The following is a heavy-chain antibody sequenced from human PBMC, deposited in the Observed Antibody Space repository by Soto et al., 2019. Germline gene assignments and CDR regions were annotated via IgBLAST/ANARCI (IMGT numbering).Heavy chain of an antibody. CDR1: GGSISSGGYY. D-gene: IGHD3-10*01. Sequence: QVQLQESGPGLVKPSQTLSLACTVSGGSISSGGYYWSWIRQHPGKGLEWIGYIYYLGSTYYNPSLESRVTISVDTSKKQFSLKLSSVTAAETAVYYCARFYMVRGVMSAFDIWGQGTMVTVSS. CDR3: ARFYMVRGVMSAFDI. CDR2: IYYLGST. V-gene: IGHV4-31*03. J-gene: IGHJ3*02.